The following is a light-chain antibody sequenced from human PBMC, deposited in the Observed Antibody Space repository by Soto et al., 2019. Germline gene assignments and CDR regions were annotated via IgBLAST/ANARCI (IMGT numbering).Light chain of an antibody. CDR3: QQYNTYSRI. J-gene: IGKJ3*01. Sequence: DIQMTQSPSTLSASVGDRVTITCRASQSISSWLAWYQQKPGKAPKLLIYDASSLESGVPSRFSGSGSGTKFTLAISSLQHDDFATYYRQQYNTYSRIFGPGTKVDIK. V-gene: IGKV1-5*01. CDR1: QSISSW. CDR2: DAS.